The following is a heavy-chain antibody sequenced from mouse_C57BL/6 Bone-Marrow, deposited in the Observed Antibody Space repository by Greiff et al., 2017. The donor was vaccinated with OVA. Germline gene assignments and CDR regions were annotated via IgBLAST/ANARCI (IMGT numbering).Heavy chain of an antibody. V-gene: IGHV3-5*01. J-gene: IGHJ1*03. D-gene: IGHD1-1*01. CDR2: IYYSGTI. CDR3: ARDGDDGSSSWYFDV. Sequence: EVQLQESGPGLVKPSQTVFLTCTVTGISITTGNYRWSWIRQFPGNKLEWIGYIYYSGTITYNPSLTSRTTITRDTPKNQFFLEMNSLTAEDTATYDCARDGDDGSSSWYFDVWGTGTTVTVSS. CDR1: GISITTGNYR.